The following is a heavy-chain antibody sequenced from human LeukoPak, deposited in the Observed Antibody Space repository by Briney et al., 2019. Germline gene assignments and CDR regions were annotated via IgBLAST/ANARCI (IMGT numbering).Heavy chain of an antibody. J-gene: IGHJ4*02. V-gene: IGHV3-66*01. CDR3: ARALAVAGFFDY. Sequence: GGSLRLSCAASGFTVSSNYMSWVRQAPGKGLEWVSAIYSGGSTYYADSVKGRFTISRDNSKNTLYLQMNSLRAEDTAVYYCARALAVAGFFDYWGQGTLVTVSS. D-gene: IGHD6-19*01. CDR1: GFTVSSNY. CDR2: IYSGGST.